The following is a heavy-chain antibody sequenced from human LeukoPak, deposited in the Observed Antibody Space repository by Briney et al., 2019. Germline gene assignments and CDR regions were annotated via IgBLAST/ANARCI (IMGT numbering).Heavy chain of an antibody. CDR1: GGSISSSNW. D-gene: IGHD6-19*01. V-gene: IGHV4-4*02. Sequence: SETLSLICAVSGGSISSSNWWSWVRQPPGKGLEWIGEIYHSGSTNYNPSLKSRVTISVDKSKNQFSLKLSSVTAADTAVYYCARHRRAYPSGWAYYYYYYMDVWGKGTTVTISS. CDR2: IYHSGST. J-gene: IGHJ6*03. CDR3: ARHRRAYPSGWAYYYYYYMDV.